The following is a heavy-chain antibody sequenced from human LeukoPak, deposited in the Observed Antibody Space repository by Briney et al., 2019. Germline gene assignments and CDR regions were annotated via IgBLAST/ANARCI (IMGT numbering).Heavy chain of an antibody. CDR1: GGTFSSYA. D-gene: IGHD3-3*01. Sequence: AASVKVSCKASGGTFSSYAISWVRQAPGQGLEWMGGIIPIFGTADYAQKFQGRVTITTDESTSTAYMELSSLRSEDTAVYYCASGSGVTINLYYFDYWGQGTLVTVSS. CDR2: IIPIFGTA. V-gene: IGHV1-69*05. CDR3: ASGSGVTINLYYFDY. J-gene: IGHJ4*02.